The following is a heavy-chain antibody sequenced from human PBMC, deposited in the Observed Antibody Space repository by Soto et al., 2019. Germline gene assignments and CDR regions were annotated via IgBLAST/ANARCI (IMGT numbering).Heavy chain of an antibody. D-gene: IGHD6-6*01. CDR3: AKDFVAASPIRSDYYGMDV. CDR2: ISYDGSNK. Sequence: SLRLSCAASGFTFSSYGMHWVRQAPGKGLEWVAVISYDGSNKYYADSVKGRFTISRDNSKNTLYLQMNSLRAEDTAVYYCAKDFVAASPIRSDYYGMDVWGQGTTVTVSS. V-gene: IGHV3-30*18. CDR1: GFTFSSYG. J-gene: IGHJ6*02.